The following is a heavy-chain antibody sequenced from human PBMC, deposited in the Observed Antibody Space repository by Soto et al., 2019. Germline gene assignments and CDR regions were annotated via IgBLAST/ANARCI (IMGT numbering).Heavy chain of an antibody. Sequence: PSQTLSLTCAIFGDSVSSNSVAWNWIRQSPSRGLEWLGRTNYRSKWYNDYAVSVKSRITINPDTSKNQFSLQLNSVTPEDTAVYYCVRDKTVTRGYGMDVWGQGTKVTVSS. CDR3: VRDKTVTRGYGMDV. CDR1: GDSVSSNSVA. J-gene: IGHJ6*02. V-gene: IGHV6-1*01. CDR2: TNYRSKWYN. D-gene: IGHD4-17*01.